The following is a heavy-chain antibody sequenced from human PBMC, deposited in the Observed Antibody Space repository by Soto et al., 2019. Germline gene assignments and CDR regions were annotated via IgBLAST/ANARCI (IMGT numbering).Heavy chain of an antibody. CDR3: ATVGKSLNYYGSGSYDY. CDR2: ISAYNGET. CDR1: GYTFTSYG. Sequence: GVPVEVSCKASGYTFTSYGISWVRQAPGQRLEWMGWISAYNGETIYAQKFQGRVTMTEDTSTDTAYMELSSLRSEDTAVYYCATVGKSLNYYGSGSYDYWGQGTLVTVSS. D-gene: IGHD3-10*01. J-gene: IGHJ4*02. V-gene: IGHV1-18*01.